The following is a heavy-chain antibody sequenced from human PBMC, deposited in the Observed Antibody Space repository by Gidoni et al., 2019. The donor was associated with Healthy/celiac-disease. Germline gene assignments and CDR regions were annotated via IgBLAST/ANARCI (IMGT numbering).Heavy chain of an antibody. J-gene: IGHJ5*02. V-gene: IGHV4-31*03. D-gene: IGHD3-22*01. Sequence: QVQLQESGPGLVKPSQTLSLTCTVPGGSISSGGYSWSWIRQHPGKGLEWIGYIYYSGSTYYNPSLKSRVTISVDTSKNQFSLKLSSVTAADTAVYYCARAYYDSSGYYYFGWFDPWGQGTLVTVSS. CDR1: GGSISSGGYS. CDR2: IYYSGST. CDR3: ARAYYDSSGYYYFGWFDP.